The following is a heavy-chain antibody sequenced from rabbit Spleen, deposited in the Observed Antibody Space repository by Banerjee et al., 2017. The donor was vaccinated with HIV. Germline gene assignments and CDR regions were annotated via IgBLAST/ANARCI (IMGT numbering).Heavy chain of an antibody. Sequence: LVKPGASLTLTCTASGFSFSSSDYMCWVRQAPGKGLEWISCIAGSGGFSYYANWAKGRFTISKTSSTTVTLQMTSLTAADTATYFCARDTGTSFSSYGMDLWGQGTLVPVS. CDR2: IAGSGGFS. J-gene: IGHJ6*01. CDR1: GFSFSSSDY. V-gene: IGHV1S40*01. CDR3: ARDTGTSFSSYGMDL. D-gene: IGHD8-1*01.